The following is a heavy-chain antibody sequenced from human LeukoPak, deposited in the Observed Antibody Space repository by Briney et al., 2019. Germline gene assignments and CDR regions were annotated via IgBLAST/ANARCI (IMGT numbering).Heavy chain of an antibody. Sequence: RGALRVSRVAPLFTPWSSIVHWVCPTFGTGVGWVGRIRSRSNDYATAYAASVEGRFTISRDDSKNMAFLQMSSLTTEDTAVYYCTRTVDIVVTYYMDVWGKGTTVTVSS. D-gene: IGHD2-21*01. CDR3: TRTVDIVVTYYMDV. CDR1: LFTPWSSI. CDR2: IRSRSNDYAT. V-gene: IGHV3-73*01. J-gene: IGHJ6*03.